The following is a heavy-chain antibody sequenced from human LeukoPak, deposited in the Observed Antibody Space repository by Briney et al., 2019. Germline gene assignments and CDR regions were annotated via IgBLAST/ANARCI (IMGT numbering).Heavy chain of an antibody. Sequence: GGSLRLSCAGSGFTVGNAYMNWVRQAPGKGLEWVGFIKSKAHGETTDYAAPVKGRFTISRDDSKNTVFLQMNSLTTEDTAVYYCATEQSGSHDHWGQGTLVTVSS. J-gene: IGHJ4*02. CDR2: IKSKAHGETT. D-gene: IGHD1-26*01. V-gene: IGHV3-15*01. CDR1: GFTVGNAY. CDR3: ATEQSGSHDH.